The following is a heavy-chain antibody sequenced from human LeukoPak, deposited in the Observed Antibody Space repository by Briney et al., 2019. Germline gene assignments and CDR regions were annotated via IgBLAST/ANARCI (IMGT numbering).Heavy chain of an antibody. V-gene: IGHV4-31*03. CDR1: GGSISSGGYY. Sequence: SETLSLTCTVSGGSISSGGYYWSWIRQHPGKGLEWIGYIYYSGSTYYNPSLKSRVTISVDTSKNQFSLKLSSVTAADTAVYYCARGKREPSTVPRFHYWGQGPLVTVSA. CDR2: IYYSGST. J-gene: IGHJ4*02. CDR3: ARGKREPSTVPRFHY. D-gene: IGHD4-17*01.